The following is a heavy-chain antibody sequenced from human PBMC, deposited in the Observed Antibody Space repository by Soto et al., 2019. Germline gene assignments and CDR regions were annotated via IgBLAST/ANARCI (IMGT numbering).Heavy chain of an antibody. Sequence: GGSLRLSCAASGFTFSSYSMNWVRQAPGKGLEWVSSIISSSSYIYYADSVKGRFTIARDNAKNSLYLQMNSLRAEDTAVYYCARDHGDYYYYGMDVWGQGTTVTVSS. CDR2: IISSSSYI. CDR3: ARDHGDYYYYGMDV. J-gene: IGHJ6*02. CDR1: GFTFSSYS. V-gene: IGHV3-21*01. D-gene: IGHD4-17*01.